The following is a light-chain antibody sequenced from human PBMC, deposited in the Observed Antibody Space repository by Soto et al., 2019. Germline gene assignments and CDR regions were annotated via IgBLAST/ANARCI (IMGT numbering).Light chain of an antibody. J-gene: IGKJ4*01. CDR3: HQAYSLPPT. CDR1: QGISTC. CDR2: AAS. Sequence: DIQMTQSPSSVSASVGDRVTITCRASQGISTCLAWYQQKAGKAPKLLIYAASSFEDGVPSRFRTSVYERHFTVTVRHLQPEDFANYYCHQAYSLPPTFAARTKVDI. V-gene: IGKV1-12*01.